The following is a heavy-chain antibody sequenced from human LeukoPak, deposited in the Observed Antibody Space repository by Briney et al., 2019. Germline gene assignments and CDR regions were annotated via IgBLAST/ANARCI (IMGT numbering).Heavy chain of an antibody. D-gene: IGHD6-13*01. Sequence: PGRSLRLSCAASGFTFSSYGMHWVRQAPGKGLEWVAVISYDGSNKYYADSVKGRFTISRDNSKNTLYLQMNSLRAEDTAVYYCATHWEEEQQPASMDVWGQGTTVTVSS. CDR3: ATHWEEEQQPASMDV. J-gene: IGHJ6*02. CDR1: GFTFSSYG. V-gene: IGHV3-30*03. CDR2: ISYDGSNK.